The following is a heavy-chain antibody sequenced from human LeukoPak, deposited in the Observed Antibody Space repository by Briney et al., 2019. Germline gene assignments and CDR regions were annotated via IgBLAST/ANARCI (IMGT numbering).Heavy chain of an antibody. D-gene: IGHD6-13*01. Sequence: SETLSLTCTVSGGSISSYYWSWIRQPPGKGLEWIGYIYYSGSTYYNPSLKSRVTISVDTSKNQFSLKLSSVTAADTAVYYCARHGSYSSLPDYWGQGTLVTVSS. CDR1: GGSISSYY. CDR2: IYYSGST. J-gene: IGHJ4*02. CDR3: ARHGSYSSLPDY. V-gene: IGHV4-59*04.